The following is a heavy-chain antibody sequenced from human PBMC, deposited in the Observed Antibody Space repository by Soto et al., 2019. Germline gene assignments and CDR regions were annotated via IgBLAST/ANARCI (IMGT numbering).Heavy chain of an antibody. J-gene: IGHJ5*02. Sequence: ASVKVSCKASGYTFTGYYMHWVRQAPGQGLEWMGWINPNSGGTNYAQKFQGWVTMTRDTSISTAYMELSRLRSDDTAMYYCARDPLYCSGGSCYGPRPWFDPWGQGTLVTVSS. V-gene: IGHV1-2*04. D-gene: IGHD2-15*01. CDR3: ARDPLYCSGGSCYGPRPWFDP. CDR2: INPNSGGT. CDR1: GYTFTGYY.